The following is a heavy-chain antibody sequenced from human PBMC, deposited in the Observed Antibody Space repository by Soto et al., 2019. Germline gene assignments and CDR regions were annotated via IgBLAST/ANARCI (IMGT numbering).Heavy chain of an antibody. CDR2: TYYRGST. CDR3: ARQIGAAAETYSYYYMDV. J-gene: IGHJ6*03. Sequence: SETLSLTCTVSGGSVISCSYYWSWVRQPPGKGLEWIGYTYYRGSTKYNPSLKSRVTISVDTSKNQFSLKLSSVTAADTAVYYCARQIGAAAETYSYYYMDVWGKGTTVTVSS. D-gene: IGHD6-13*01. V-gene: IGHV4-61*01. CDR1: GGSVISCSYY.